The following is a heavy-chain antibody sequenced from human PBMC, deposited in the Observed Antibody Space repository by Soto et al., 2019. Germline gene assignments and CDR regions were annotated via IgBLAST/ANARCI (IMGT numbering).Heavy chain of an antibody. Sequence: PSDTLSLTCTVSGGSISPFYWSWVRQPPGKGLEWIGYLYYSGNTNYNPSLKSRVTISVDASKNQVSLRLTSVTAADTAVYYCARVGGVAARTFDYWGQGTVVTVSS. CDR2: LYYSGNT. D-gene: IGHD2-15*01. V-gene: IGHV4-59*01. CDR3: ARVGGVAARTFDY. J-gene: IGHJ4*02. CDR1: GGSISPFY.